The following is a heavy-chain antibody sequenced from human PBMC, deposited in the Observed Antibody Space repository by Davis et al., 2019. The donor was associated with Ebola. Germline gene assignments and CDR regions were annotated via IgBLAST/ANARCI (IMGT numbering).Heavy chain of an antibody. J-gene: IGHJ4*02. CDR1: GGSFSGYY. CDR3: ASTTYYYGSGSYYDSY. CDR2: INHSGST. Sequence: PSETLSLTCAVYGGSFSGYYWSWIRQPPGKGLEWIGEINHSGSTNYNPSLKSRVTISVDTSKNQFSLKLSSVTAADTAVYYCASTTYYYGSGSYYDSYWGQGTLVTVSS. V-gene: IGHV4-34*01. D-gene: IGHD3-10*01.